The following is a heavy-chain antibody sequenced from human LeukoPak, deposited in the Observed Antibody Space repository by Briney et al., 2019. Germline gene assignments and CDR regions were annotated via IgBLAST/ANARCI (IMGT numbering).Heavy chain of an antibody. CDR2: IRYDGSNK. CDR3: AKAHSVGAKSSVDC. V-gene: IGHV3-30*02. J-gene: IGHJ4*02. CDR1: GFTFSSYG. Sequence: GGSLRLSCAASGFTFSSYGMHWVRQAPGKGLEWVAYIRYDGSNKYYADSVKGRFTISRDNSKNTLYLQMNSLRAEDTAVYYCAKAHSVGAKSSVDCWGQGTLVTVSS. D-gene: IGHD1-26*01.